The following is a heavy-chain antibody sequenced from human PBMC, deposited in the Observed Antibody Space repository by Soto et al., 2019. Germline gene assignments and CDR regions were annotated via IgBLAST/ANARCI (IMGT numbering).Heavy chain of an antibody. CDR3: ARQYPSSSRHFDH. V-gene: IGHV3-21*01. CDR2: ISAGSSNI. CDR1: GFTFSSYA. D-gene: IGHD6-6*01. J-gene: IGHJ4*02. Sequence: LRLSCAASGFTFSSYAMIWVRQAPGKGLEWVSSISAGSSNIYYAPSVKGRFTISRDNAKNSLYLQTNSLRAEDTAVYYCARQYPSSSRHFDHWGQGTLVTVSS.